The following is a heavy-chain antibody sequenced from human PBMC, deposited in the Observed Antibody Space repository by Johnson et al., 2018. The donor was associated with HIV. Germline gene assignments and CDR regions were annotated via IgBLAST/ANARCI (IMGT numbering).Heavy chain of an antibody. CDR1: GFTVSSNY. CDR3: AKRATVVSGSPSDAFDI. D-gene: IGHD4-23*01. Sequence: VQLVESGGGLIQPGGSLRLSCAASGFTVSSNYMSWLRQAPGKGLEWVSVIYSGGSTYYADSVKGRFTIPRDNSKNTLYLQMNSLRAEDTAVYYCAKRATVVSGSPSDAFDIWGQGTMVTVSS. CDR2: IYSGGST. V-gene: IGHV3-53*01. J-gene: IGHJ3*02.